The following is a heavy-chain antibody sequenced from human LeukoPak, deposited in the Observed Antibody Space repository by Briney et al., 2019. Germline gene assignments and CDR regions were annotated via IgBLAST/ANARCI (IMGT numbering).Heavy chain of an antibody. CDR2: LSGSGATT. CDR3: AARRLLSPFDY. J-gene: IGHJ4*02. V-gene: IGHV3-23*01. CDR1: GFTFSSYA. Sequence: GGSLRLSCAASGFTFSSYAMSWVRQAPGKGLEWVSALSGSGATTKYADSVKGRFTISRDNSKNTPYLQMNSLRAEDTAVYYCAARRLLSPFDYWGQGTLVTVSS.